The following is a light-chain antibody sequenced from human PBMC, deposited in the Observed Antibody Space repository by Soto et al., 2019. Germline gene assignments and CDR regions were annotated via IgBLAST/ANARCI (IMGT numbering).Light chain of an antibody. J-gene: IGKJ5*01. Sequence: EIVLTQSPGTLSLSPGERATLSCRASQSVSSNFAWYQQRPGQAPRLLIYGASTRATDVPARFSASGSGTDFTLTISSLQSEDFVVYYCQQYNTWPITFGQGTRLEI. CDR3: QQYNTWPIT. CDR2: GAS. V-gene: IGKV3-15*01. CDR1: QSVSSN.